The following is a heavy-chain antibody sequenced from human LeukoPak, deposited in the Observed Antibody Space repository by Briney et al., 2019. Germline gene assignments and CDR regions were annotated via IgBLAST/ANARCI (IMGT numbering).Heavy chain of an antibody. CDR2: ISYDGSNI. V-gene: IGHV3-30*14. J-gene: IGHJ4*02. D-gene: IGHD3-16*02. CDR3: TTGAGDYVWGSYRYFGH. Sequence: GGSLRLSCEASGFTFSNYAMHWVRQAPGKGLEWVAAISYDGSNIYYADPVKGRFTVSRDNSKNTLYLQMNSLRAEDTAVYYCTTGAGDYVWGSYRYFGHWGQGSLVTVSS. CDR1: GFTFSNYA.